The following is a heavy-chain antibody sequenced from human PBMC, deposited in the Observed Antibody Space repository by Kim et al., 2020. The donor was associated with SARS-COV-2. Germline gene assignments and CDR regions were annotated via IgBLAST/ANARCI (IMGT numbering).Heavy chain of an antibody. V-gene: IGHV1-46*01. Sequence: ASVKVSCKASGYTFTSYYMHWVRQAPGQGLEWMGIINPSGGSTSYAQKFQGRVTMTRDTSTSTVYMELSSLRSEDTAVYYCARAPPGSYYDSSGYRTLPDYWGQGTLVTVSS. CDR3: ARAPPGSYYDSSGYRTLPDY. J-gene: IGHJ4*02. CDR2: INPSGGST. CDR1: GYTFTSYY. D-gene: IGHD3-22*01.